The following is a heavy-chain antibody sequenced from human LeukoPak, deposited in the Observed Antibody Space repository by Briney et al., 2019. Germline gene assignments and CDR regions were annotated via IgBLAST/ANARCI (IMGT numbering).Heavy chain of an antibody. V-gene: IGHV4-34*01. Sequence: SDTLSLTCAVYGDTFSGYYWSWLRQFPGKGLEWIGEINHSGTTNQKPSLKSRFAISVDTSKNQFSLRFSSVTAADTAIYYCARGVQSHYYDSSGYGRYFDSWGQGTLVTVSS. CDR1: GDTFSGYY. CDR3: ARGVQSHYYDSSGYGRYFDS. J-gene: IGHJ4*02. D-gene: IGHD3-22*01. CDR2: INHSGTT.